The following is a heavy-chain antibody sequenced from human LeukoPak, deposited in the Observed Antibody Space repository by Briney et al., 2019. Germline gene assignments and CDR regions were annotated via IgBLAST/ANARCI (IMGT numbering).Heavy chain of an antibody. D-gene: IGHD4-11*01. J-gene: IGHJ4*02. CDR1: GYTFTDYY. CDR3: ARDRDYSNTERGFDY. V-gene: IGHV1-2*02. CDR2: INPNSRET. Sequence: ASVKVSCKTSGYTFTDYYIHWVQQAPGQGLEWMGWINPNSRETNSAQRFQGRVTMTGDTSISTAYMELSRLTSDDTAVYYCARDRDYSNTERGFDYWGQGTLVTVSS.